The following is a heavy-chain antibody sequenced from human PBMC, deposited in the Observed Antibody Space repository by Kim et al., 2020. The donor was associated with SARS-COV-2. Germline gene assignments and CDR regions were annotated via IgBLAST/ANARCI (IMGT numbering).Heavy chain of an antibody. J-gene: IGHJ6*02. V-gene: IGHV3-48*02. CDR1: GFTFSSYS. Sequence: GGSLRLSCAASGFTFSSYSMNWVRQAPGKGLEWVSYISSSSSTIYYADSVKGRFTISRDNAKNSLYLQMNSLRDEDTAVYYCASGWRTLYQKGYGMDVWGQGTTVTVSS. D-gene: IGHD2-15*01. CDR2: ISSSSSTI. CDR3: ASGWRTLYQKGYGMDV.